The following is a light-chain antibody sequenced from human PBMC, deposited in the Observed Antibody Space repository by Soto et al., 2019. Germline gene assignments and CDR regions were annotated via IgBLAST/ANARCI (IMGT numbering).Light chain of an antibody. V-gene: IGKV3-20*01. Sequence: EIVLTQSPGTLSLSPGERATLSCRASQSVSSSFLAWYQQRPGQAPRLLIFGASYRASGIPDRFSGSGSGTDFTLTISRLEPEDFAVDYCQHYGNSPPAYTFGHGTNVD. CDR1: QSVSSSF. CDR2: GAS. J-gene: IGKJ3*01. CDR3: QHYGNSPPAYT.